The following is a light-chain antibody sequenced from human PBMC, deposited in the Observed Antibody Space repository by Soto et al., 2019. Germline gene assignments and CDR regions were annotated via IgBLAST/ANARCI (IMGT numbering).Light chain of an antibody. CDR2: GAS. V-gene: IGKV3-20*01. CDR3: QQYGSSPGP. J-gene: IGKJ1*01. CDR1: QSVSSSY. Sequence: EIVLTQSPGTLSLSPGERATLSCRASQSVSSSYLAWYQQKPGQAPRLLIYGASSRATGIPDRFTGSGSGTECTLTISRLEPEDFAVYYCQQYGSSPGPFGQGTKVEIQ.